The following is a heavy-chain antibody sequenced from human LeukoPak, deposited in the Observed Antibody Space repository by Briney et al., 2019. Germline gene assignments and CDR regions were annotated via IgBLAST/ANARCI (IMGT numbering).Heavy chain of an antibody. Sequence: SVKVSCKASGGTFSSYAISWVRQAPGQGLEWMGGIIPIFGTANYAQKFQGRVTITADESTSTAYMELSSLRSEDTAVYYCAGGHYDFWSGLIDYWGQGTLVTVSS. CDR2: IIPIFGTA. CDR3: AGGHYDFWSGLIDY. CDR1: GGTFSSYA. V-gene: IGHV1-69*13. D-gene: IGHD3-3*01. J-gene: IGHJ4*02.